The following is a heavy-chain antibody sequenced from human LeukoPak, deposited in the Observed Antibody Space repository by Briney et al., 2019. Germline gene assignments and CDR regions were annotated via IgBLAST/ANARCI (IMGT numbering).Heavy chain of an antibody. V-gene: IGHV3-30*18. J-gene: IGHJ4*02. CDR3: ANSLAGSSWLDY. D-gene: IGHD6-13*01. CDR1: GFTFSSYG. Sequence: PGGSLRLSCAASGFTFSSYGMHWVRQAPGKGLEWVAVISYDGSNKYYADSVKGRFTISRDNSKNTLYLQMNSLRAEDTAVYYCANSLAGSSWLDYWGQGTLVTVSS. CDR2: ISYDGSNK.